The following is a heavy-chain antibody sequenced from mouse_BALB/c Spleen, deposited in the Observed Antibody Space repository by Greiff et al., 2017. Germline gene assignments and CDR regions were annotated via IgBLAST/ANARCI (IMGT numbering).Heavy chain of an antibody. V-gene: IGHV5-6*01. J-gene: IGHJ2*01. CDR3: ARIDFDY. CDR2: ISSGGSYT. CDR1: GFTFSSYG. Sequence: EVKLMESGGDLVKPGGSLKLSCAASGFTFSSYGMSWVRQTPDKRLEWVATISSGGSYTYYPDSVKGRFTISRDNAKNTLYLQMSSLKSEDTAMYYCARIDFDYWGQGTTLTVSS.